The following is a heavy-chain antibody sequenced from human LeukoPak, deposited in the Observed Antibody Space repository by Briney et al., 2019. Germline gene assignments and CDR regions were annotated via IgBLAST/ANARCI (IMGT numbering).Heavy chain of an antibody. CDR1: GGTFSSYA. Sequence: SVKVSCKASGGTFSSYAISWVRQAPGQGLEWMGGIIPIFGTANYAQKFQGRVTIAADESTSTAYMELSSLRSEDTAVYYCARTPAIAVAGMSFRFDPWGQGTLVTVSS. CDR3: ARTPAIAVAGMSFRFDP. CDR2: IIPIFGTA. D-gene: IGHD6-19*01. V-gene: IGHV1-69*13. J-gene: IGHJ5*02.